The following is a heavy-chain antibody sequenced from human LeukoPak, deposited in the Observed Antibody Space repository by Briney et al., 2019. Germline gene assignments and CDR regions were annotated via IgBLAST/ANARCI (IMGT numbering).Heavy chain of an antibody. CDR3: VRGYYEITGYWYFDY. CDR2: IYYSGST. V-gene: IGHV4-39*01. J-gene: IGHJ4*02. Sequence: PSETLSLTCTVSGGSISGSTHYWGWIRQPPGKGLEWIGSIYYSGSTYYNPPLESRVTISVDTSKNQFSLKLSSVNAADTAVYYCVRGYYEITGYWYFDYWGQGTLVTVSS. D-gene: IGHD3-22*01. CDR1: GGSISGSTHY.